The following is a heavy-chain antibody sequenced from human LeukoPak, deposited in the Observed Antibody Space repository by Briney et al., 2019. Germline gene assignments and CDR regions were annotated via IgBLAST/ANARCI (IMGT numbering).Heavy chain of an antibody. CDR3: ARSGGSSWVPYGMDV. Sequence: GGSLRLSCAASGFTFSSYSMNWVRQAPGKGLEWVSYISSSSSTIYYADSVKGRFTISRDNAKNSLYLQMNSLRAEDTAVYYCARSGGSSWVPYGMDVWGQGTTVTVSS. CDR1: GFTFSSYS. D-gene: IGHD6-13*01. J-gene: IGHJ6*02. CDR2: ISSSSSTI. V-gene: IGHV3-48*04.